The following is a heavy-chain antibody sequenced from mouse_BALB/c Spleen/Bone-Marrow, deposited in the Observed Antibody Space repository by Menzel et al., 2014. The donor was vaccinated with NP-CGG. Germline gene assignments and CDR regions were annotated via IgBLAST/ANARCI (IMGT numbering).Heavy chain of an antibody. CDR1: GYTFTSYY. V-gene: IGHV1S56*01. D-gene: IGHD2-4*01. CDR3: ARDDYDY. CDR2: IFPGNFYT. Sequence: QVQLKESGPELVKPGASVRISCKASGYTFTSYYIHWVKQRPGQGLEWIGWIFPGNFYTKFNEYFKGRATLTADKSSSTAYMHLSSLTSEDSAVYFCARDDYDYWGQGTTLTVSS. J-gene: IGHJ2*01.